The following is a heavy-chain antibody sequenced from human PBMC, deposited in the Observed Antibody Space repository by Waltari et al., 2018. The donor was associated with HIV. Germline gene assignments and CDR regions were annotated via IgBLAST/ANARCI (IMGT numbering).Heavy chain of an antibody. CDR3: VRALEGQWLVAHTLHYGMDV. Sequence: EVQLVESGGGLVQPGGSLRLSCAASGFTFSSYWMHWVRQAPGKGLVWVSRINSDGSSTSYADSVKGRFTISRDNAKNTLYLQMNSLRAEDTAVYYCVRALEGQWLVAHTLHYGMDVWGQGTTVTVSS. CDR2: INSDGSST. CDR1: GFTFSSYW. V-gene: IGHV3-74*01. J-gene: IGHJ6*02. D-gene: IGHD6-19*01.